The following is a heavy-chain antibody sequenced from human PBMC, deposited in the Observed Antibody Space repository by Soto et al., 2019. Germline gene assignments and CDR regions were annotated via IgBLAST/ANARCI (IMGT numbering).Heavy chain of an antibody. CDR3: ANSHGLEFLRIDV. CDR2: IHDSGGT. CDR1: GGSISSVDYS. D-gene: IGHD3-3*01. J-gene: IGHJ6*02. Sequence: SETLSLTCTVSGGSISSVDYSGSWILQPPGKGLELILYIHDSGGTHYNPSLKSRVTMSVDRSKNQFSLNLTSVTAADTAVYLCANSHGLEFLRIDVWGHGTTVTVSS. V-gene: IGHV4-30-2*01.